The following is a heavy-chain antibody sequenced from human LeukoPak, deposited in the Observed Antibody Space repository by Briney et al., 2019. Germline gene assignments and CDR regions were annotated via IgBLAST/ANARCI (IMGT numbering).Heavy chain of an antibody. CDR3: AREGRKSRGIDIVRKKERGYYYMDV. Sequence: SETLSLTCAVYGGSFSGYYWSWIRQPPGKGLEWIGEINHSGSTNYNPSLKSRATMSVDTSKNQFSLKLSSVTAADTAVYYCAREGRKSRGIDIVRKKERGYYYMDVWGKGTTVTVSS. J-gene: IGHJ6*03. V-gene: IGHV4-34*01. D-gene: IGHD2-15*01. CDR1: GGSFSGYY. CDR2: INHSGST.